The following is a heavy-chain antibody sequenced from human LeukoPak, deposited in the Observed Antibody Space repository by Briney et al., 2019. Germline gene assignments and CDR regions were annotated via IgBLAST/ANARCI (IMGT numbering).Heavy chain of an antibody. CDR1: GFSFSSYG. D-gene: IGHD4-17*01. CDR3: AKDRRVTTGGFDY. CDR2: ISYDGSNK. J-gene: IGHJ4*02. Sequence: GGSLRLSCAASGFSFSSYGMHWVRQAPGKGLEWVAVISYDGSNKYYADSVKGRFTISRDNSKNTLYLQMNSLRAEDTAVYYCAKDRRVTTGGFDYWGQGTLVTVSS. V-gene: IGHV3-30*18.